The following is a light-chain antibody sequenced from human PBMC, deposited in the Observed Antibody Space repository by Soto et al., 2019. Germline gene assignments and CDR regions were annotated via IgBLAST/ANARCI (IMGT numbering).Light chain of an antibody. CDR2: GAS. CDR3: HQYGISPWT. CDR1: QSVINSY. Sequence: EIVLTQSPGTLSLSPGERATLSCRASQSVINSYLAWYQHKPGQAPRLLIYGASSRATGIPDRFSGSGSGTDLPLHISQLEPEGFAVYYCHQYGISPWTFGQGTKVEIK. V-gene: IGKV3-20*01. J-gene: IGKJ1*01.